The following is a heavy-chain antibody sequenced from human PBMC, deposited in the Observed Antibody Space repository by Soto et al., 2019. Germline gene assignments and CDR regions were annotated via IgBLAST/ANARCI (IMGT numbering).Heavy chain of an antibody. V-gene: IGHV3-74*01. D-gene: IGHD2-8*01. CDR1: GFTFSSYW. Sequence: GSLRLSCAASGFTFSSYWMHWVRQAPGKGLVWVSRINNAGSITNYADSVKGRFTISRDNAKNTLYLQMNSLRAEDTAVYYCARNVLYLYGIDVCGQRTTVPVS. CDR2: INNAGSIT. J-gene: IGHJ6*02. CDR3: ARNVLYLYGIDV.